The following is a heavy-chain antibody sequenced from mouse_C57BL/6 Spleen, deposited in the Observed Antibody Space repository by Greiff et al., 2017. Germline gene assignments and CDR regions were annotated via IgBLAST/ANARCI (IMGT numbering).Heavy chain of an antibody. J-gene: IGHJ2*01. CDR2: ISSGGDYI. V-gene: IGHV5-9-1*02. CDR1: GFTFSSYA. Sequence: DVMLVESGEGLVKPGGSLKLSCAASGFTFSSYAMSWVRQTPEKRLEWVAYISSGGDYIYYADTVKGRFTISRDNARNTLYLQMSSLKSEDTAMYYCTSGNYDYDGFDYWGQGTTLTVSS. CDR3: TSGNYDYDGFDY. D-gene: IGHD2-4*01.